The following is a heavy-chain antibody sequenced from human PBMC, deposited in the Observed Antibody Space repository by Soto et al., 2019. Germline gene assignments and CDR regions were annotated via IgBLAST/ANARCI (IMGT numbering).Heavy chain of an antibody. V-gene: IGHV3-30*03. CDR1: GFTFNDYA. J-gene: IGHJ4*02. Sequence: GGSLRLSCATSGFTFNDYAMYWVRQAPGQGLEWVAMISGDGNHQFYVDNVRGRFTVSRDNAKNSLYLQLSSLTAEDSALYYCSRSLDSWGQGARVTVSS. CDR2: ISGDGNHQ. CDR3: SRSLDS.